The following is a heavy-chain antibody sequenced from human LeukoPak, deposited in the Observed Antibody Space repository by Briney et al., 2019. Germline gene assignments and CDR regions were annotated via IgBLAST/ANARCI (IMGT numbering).Heavy chain of an antibody. Sequence: NSGGSLRLSCAASGFTFSNAWMSWVRQAPGKGLEWVGRIKSKTDGGTTDYAGPVKGRFTISRDDSKNTLYLQMNSLKTEDTAVYYCTKYGDYPGKYFQHWGQGTLVTVSS. CDR2: IKSKTDGGTT. D-gene: IGHD4-17*01. CDR3: TKYGDYPGKYFQH. V-gene: IGHV3-15*01. J-gene: IGHJ1*01. CDR1: GFTFSNAW.